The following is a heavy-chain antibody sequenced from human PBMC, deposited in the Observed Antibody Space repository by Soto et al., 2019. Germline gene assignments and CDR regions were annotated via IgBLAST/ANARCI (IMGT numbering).Heavy chain of an antibody. J-gene: IGHJ4*02. D-gene: IGHD6-19*01. CDR3: VKEGYMRSDWYGQFDY. CDR2: ISSYGADT. Sequence: LRLSCSASGFTFTSYAMHWVRQAPGKGLEFVSAISSYGADTYYADSVKGRFAISRDNSKNTLYLQMSSLRAEDTALYYCVKEGYMRSDWYGQFDYWGQGALVTVSS. CDR1: GFTFTSYA. V-gene: IGHV3-64D*06.